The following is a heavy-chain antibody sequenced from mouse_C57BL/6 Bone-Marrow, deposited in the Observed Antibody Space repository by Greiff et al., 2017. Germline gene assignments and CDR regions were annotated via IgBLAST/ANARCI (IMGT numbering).Heavy chain of an antibody. J-gene: IGHJ3*01. CDR1: GFNIKDDY. CDR3: TGLLLFAY. CDR2: IDPENGDT. V-gene: IGHV14-4*01. Sequence: EVQLQQSGAELVRPGASVKLSCTASGFNIKDDYMHWVKQRPEQGLEWIGWIDPENGDTEYASKFQSKATITADTSSNTAYLQLSSLTSEDTAVYCCTGLLLFAYWGQGTLVTVSA. D-gene: IGHD2-3*01.